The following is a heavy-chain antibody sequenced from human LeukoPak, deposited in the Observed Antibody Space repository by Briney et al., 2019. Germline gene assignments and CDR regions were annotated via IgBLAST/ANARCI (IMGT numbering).Heavy chain of an antibody. CDR3: ARATRTYSIAAAGPNRYFDL. D-gene: IGHD6-13*01. CDR2: MFYSRNSGSS. Sequence: SETLFLTCTVSGGSISGDYWSWIRQSPGKGLESIGYMFYSRNSGSSNYNPSLKSRATISGDTSKSQFSLRLSSVTAADTAVYYCARATRTYSIAAAGPNRYFDLWGRGTLVTVSS. CDR1: GGSISGDY. V-gene: IGHV4-59*01. J-gene: IGHJ2*01.